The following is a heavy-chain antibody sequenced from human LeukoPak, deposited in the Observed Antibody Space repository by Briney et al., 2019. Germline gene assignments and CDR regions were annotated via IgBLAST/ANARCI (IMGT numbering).Heavy chain of an antibody. CDR2: IYYSGST. CDR3: ARLRYGDYYFDY. CDR1: GGSFSGYY. J-gene: IGHJ4*02. V-gene: IGHV4-34*01. D-gene: IGHD4-17*01. Sequence: SETLSLTCAVYGGSFSGYYWSWIRQPPGKGLEWIGSIYYSGSTYYNPSLKSRVTISVDTSKNQFSLKLSSVTAADTAVYYCARLRYGDYYFDYWGQGTLVTVSS.